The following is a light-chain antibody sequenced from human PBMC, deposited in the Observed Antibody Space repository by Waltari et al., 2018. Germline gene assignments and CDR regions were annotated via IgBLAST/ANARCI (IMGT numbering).Light chain of an antibody. CDR1: SSDVGGYNS. J-gene: IGLJ1*01. CDR3: SSYADSNNYV. Sequence: QSALTQSPSASGSPGQSVTISCTGSSSDVGGYNSVSWYQQHPGKAPKLMIYEVSKRPSGVPDRFSASKSGNTASLTVSGLQAEDEADYYCSSYADSNNYVFGTGTKVTVL. V-gene: IGLV2-8*01. CDR2: EVS.